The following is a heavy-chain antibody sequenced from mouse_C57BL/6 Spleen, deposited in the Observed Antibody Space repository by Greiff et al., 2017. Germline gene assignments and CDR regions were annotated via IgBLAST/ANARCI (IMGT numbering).Heavy chain of an antibody. CDR2: ISDGGSYT. D-gene: IGHD2-2*01. V-gene: IGHV5-4*03. CDR3: ARGYGYTSYWYFDV. CDR1: GFTFSSYA. Sequence: EVKLVESGGGLVKPGGSLKLSCAASGFTFSSYAMSWVRQTPEKRLEWVATISDGGSYTYYPDNVKGRFTISRDNAKNNLYLQMSHLKAEDTAMYYCARGYGYTSYWYFDVWGTGTTVTVSS. J-gene: IGHJ1*03.